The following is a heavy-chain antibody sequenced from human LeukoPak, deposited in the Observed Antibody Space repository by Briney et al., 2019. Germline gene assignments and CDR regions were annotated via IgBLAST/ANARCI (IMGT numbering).Heavy chain of an antibody. CDR3: ASRYSGYDYGGYYYYYGMDV. CDR1: GGSFSGYY. J-gene: IGHJ6*02. CDR2: INHSGST. D-gene: IGHD5-12*01. V-gene: IGHV4-34*01. Sequence: SETLSLTCAVYGGSFSGYYWSWIRQPPGKGLEWIGEINHSGSTNYNPSLKSRVTISVDTSKNQFSLKLSSVTAADTAVYYCASRYSGYDYGGYYYYYGMDVWGQGTTVTASS.